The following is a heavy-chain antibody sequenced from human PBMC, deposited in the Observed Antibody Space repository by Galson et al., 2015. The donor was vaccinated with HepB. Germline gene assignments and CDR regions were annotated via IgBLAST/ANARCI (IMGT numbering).Heavy chain of an antibody. CDR2: IYYFGST. Sequence: ETLSLTCTVSGVSITSNAYYWGWVRQPPGKGLEFIGSIYYFGSTDYNPSLKSRVTISMDTSKNQFSLELTSVTASDTAVYYCARRGYSSTWGPGILVAVSS. CDR1: GVSITSNAYY. CDR3: ARRGYSST. D-gene: IGHD6-13*01. V-gene: IGHV4-39*01. J-gene: IGHJ5*02.